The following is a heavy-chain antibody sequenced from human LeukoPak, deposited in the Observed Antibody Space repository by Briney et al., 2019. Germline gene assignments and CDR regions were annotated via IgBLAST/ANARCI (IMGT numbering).Heavy chain of an antibody. CDR3: ARSGRLIEYCSGGSCYFDY. CDR1: GASISSGSYY. D-gene: IGHD2-15*01. J-gene: IGHJ4*02. Sequence: PSQTLSLTCTVSGASISSGSYYWSWIRQPAGKGLEWIGRIYTSGSTNYNPSLKSRVTISVDTSKNQFSLKLSSVTAADTAVYYCARSGRLIEYCSGGSCYFDYWGQGTLVTVSS. CDR2: IYTSGST. V-gene: IGHV4-61*02.